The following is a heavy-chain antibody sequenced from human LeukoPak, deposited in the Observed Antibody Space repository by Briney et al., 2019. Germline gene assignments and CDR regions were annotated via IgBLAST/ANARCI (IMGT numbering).Heavy chain of an antibody. CDR2: IYPGNSNT. CDR3: ARCYNILTGYYPLSN. CDR1: GYSFTNYW. J-gene: IGHJ4*02. V-gene: IGHV5-51*01. D-gene: IGHD3-9*01. Sequence: GESLKISCKGSGYSFTNYWSGWARQMPGKGLEWMGIIYPGNSNTRYSPSFQGQVTISADKSISTAYLQWSSLKASDTAMYYCARCYNILTGYYPLSNWGQGTLVTVSS.